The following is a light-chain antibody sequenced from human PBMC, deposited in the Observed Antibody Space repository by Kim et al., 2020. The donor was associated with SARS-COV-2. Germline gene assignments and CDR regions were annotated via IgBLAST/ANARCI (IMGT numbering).Light chain of an antibody. CDR3: QVWDNNTWV. J-gene: IGLJ3*02. Sequence: SYELTQPLSVSVALGQTASITCGGDNIGSKHVNWYQQKAGQAPVLVIYRDSSRPAEIPERFSGSNSGNTATLTLSRTQAVDEADYYCQVWDNNTWVFGAGTQLTVL. CDR1: NIGSKH. V-gene: IGLV3-9*01. CDR2: RDS.